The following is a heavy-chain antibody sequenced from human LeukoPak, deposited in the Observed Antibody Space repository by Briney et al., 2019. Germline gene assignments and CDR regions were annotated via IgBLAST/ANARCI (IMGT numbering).Heavy chain of an antibody. Sequence: GSSVKVSCTAAGYTFTSYGISWVRQAPGHGLEWMGWISAFNGNAHHAQNLQGRVIMTPETSTSTAYMELRSLRSDDTAVYYCSRDYYGSGSYIDYVWGCYRYYFDYWGQGTLVTVSS. D-gene: IGHD3-16*02. CDR2: ISAFNGNA. V-gene: IGHV1-18*01. CDR3: SRDYYGSGSYIDYVWGCYRYYFDY. J-gene: IGHJ4*02. CDR1: GYTFTSYG.